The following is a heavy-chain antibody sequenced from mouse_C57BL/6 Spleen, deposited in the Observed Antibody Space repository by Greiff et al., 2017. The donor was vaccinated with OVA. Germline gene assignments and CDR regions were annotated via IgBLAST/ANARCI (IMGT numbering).Heavy chain of an antibody. V-gene: IGHV1-82*01. J-gene: IGHJ2*01. Sequence: VQLQQSGPELVKPGASVKISCKASGYAFSSSWMNWVKQRPGKGLEWIGRIYPGDGDTNYNGKFKGKATLTADKSSSTAYMQLSSLTSEDSAVYFCARERELRLPYYFDYWGQGTTLTVSS. CDR3: ARERELRLPYYFDY. CDR2: IYPGDGDT. CDR1: GYAFSSSW. D-gene: IGHD3-2*02.